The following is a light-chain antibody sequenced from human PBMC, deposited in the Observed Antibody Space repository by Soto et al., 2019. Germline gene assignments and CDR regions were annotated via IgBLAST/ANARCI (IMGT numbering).Light chain of an antibody. CDR2: LNSDGSH. CDR1: SGHSTYA. V-gene: IGLV4-69*01. J-gene: IGLJ2*01. CDR3: QTWGTGTVV. Sequence: QLVLTQSPSASASLGASVKLTCTLSSGHSTYAIAWHQQQPEKGPRYLMNLNSDGSHNKGDGIPDRFSGSSSGAERYLTISSLQSEDEGDYYCQTWGTGTVVFGGGTKVTVL.